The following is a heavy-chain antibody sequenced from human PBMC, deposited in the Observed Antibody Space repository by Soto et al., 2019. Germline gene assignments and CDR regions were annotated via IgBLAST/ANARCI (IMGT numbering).Heavy chain of an antibody. CDR1: GYTFTSYA. Sequence: EASVKVSCKACGYTFTSYARHWVRQAPGQRLEWMGWINAGNGNTKYSQKFQGRVTITRDTSASTAYMELSSLRSEDTAVYYYDSSGYYSSAEYFQHWGQGTLVTVSS. J-gene: IGHJ1*01. CDR3: DSSGYYSSAEYFQH. CDR2: INAGNGNT. V-gene: IGHV1-3*01. D-gene: IGHD3-22*01.